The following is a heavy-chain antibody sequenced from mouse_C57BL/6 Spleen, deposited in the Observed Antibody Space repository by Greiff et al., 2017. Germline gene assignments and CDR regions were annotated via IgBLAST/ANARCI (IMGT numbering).Heavy chain of an antibody. CDR2: IYPGDGDT. Sequence: VKLVESGAELVKPGASVKISCKASGYAFSSYWMNWVKQRPGKGLEWIGQIYPGDGDTNYNGKFKGKATLTADKSSSTAYMQLSSLTSEDSAVYFCARDGFYYAMDYWGQGTSVTVSS. CDR3: ARDGFYYAMDY. J-gene: IGHJ4*01. V-gene: IGHV1-80*01. D-gene: IGHD1-2*01. CDR1: GYAFSSYW.